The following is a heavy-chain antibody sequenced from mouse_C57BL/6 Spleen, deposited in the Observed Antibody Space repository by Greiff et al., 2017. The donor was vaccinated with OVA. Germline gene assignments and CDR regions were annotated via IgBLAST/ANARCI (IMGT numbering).Heavy chain of an antibody. CDR2: IYPGDGDT. J-gene: IGHJ4*01. D-gene: IGHD2-10*01. CDR3: ARAYYGNYDAMDY. Sequence: VQLQQSGAELVKPGASVKISCTASGYAFSSYWMNWVKQRPGKGLEWLGQIYPGDGDTNYNGKFKGKATLTAAKSCSTAYMQLSSLTSEDSAVYFCARAYYGNYDAMDYWGQGTSVTVSS. CDR1: GYAFSSYW. V-gene: IGHV1-80*01.